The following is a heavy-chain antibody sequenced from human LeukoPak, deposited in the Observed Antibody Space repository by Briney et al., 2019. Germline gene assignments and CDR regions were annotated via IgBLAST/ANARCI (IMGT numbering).Heavy chain of an antibody. CDR1: GGSISSGGYY. D-gene: IGHD4-17*01. CDR3: ARYGAPFDS. J-gene: IGHJ4*02. V-gene: IGHV4-31*03. Sequence: PSETLSLTCTVSGGSISSGGYYWSWLRQHPGKGLEFIGYIFYSGTTYYNPSLKSRVDTSLNQFFLKVISVTAADTAVYYCARYGAPFDSWGQGTLVTVSS. CDR2: IFYSGTT.